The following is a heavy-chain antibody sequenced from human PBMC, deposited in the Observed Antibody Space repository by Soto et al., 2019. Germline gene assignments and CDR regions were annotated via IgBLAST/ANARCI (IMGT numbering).Heavy chain of an antibody. CDR3: XXXXXSYALDY. J-gene: IGHJ4*02. Sequence: QVQLVQSGAEVKKPGASVKVSCKASGYTFTNYGISWVRQAPGQGLEWMGWISANNGNTNYEQTLQVRVTMTTDTXXXXXXXXXXXXXXXXXXXXXXXXXXXSYALDYWGQGTLVTVSS. CDR1: GYTFTNYG. CDR2: ISANNGNT. D-gene: IGHD1-26*01. V-gene: IGHV1-18*01.